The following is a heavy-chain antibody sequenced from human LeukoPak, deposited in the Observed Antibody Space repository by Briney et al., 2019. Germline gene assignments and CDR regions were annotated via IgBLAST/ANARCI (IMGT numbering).Heavy chain of an antibody. CDR1: GFTFSSYA. Sequence: GGSLRLSCAASGFTFSSYAMHWIRQAPGKGLEYVSAISSNGGSTDYANSVKGRFTISRDNSKNTLYLEMGSLRAEDMAVYYCAREAWNYVFDYWAREPWSPSRQ. V-gene: IGHV3-64*01. CDR3: AREAWNYVFDY. CDR2: ISSNGGST. D-gene: IGHD1-7*01. J-gene: IGHJ4*02.